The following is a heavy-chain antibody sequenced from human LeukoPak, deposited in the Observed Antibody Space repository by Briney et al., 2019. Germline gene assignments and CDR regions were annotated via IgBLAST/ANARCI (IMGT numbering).Heavy chain of an antibody. CDR1: GFIFSDYY. CDR3: ARDNSVRDEAWWFNH. D-gene: IGHD5-24*01. J-gene: IGHJ5*02. Sequence: GGSLRLSYAASGFIFSDYYMSWIRQAPGKGLEWVSYISSSGSTMYYTDSVKGRLTISRDNAKDSLYLQMNSLRAEDTAVYYCARDNSVRDEAWWFNHWGQGTLVTVSS. V-gene: IGHV3-11*01. CDR2: ISSSGSTM.